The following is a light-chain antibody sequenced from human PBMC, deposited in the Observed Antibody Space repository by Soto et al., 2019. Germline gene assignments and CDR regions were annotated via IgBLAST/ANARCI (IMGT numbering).Light chain of an antibody. V-gene: IGKV3-11*01. Sequence: EIVLTQSPATLSLSPGERATLSCRASQDITYYLAWYQQKPGQAPRLLIYDASTTATGFPARFRGSGSGTDFTLTITSLEPEDFAIYYCQQRSNWPPTFGGGTKVEI. CDR3: QQRSNWPPT. CDR2: DAS. CDR1: QDITYY. J-gene: IGKJ4*01.